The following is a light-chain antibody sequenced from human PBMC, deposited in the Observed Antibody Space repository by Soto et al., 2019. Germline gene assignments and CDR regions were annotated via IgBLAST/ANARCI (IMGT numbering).Light chain of an antibody. CDR3: HQYGNSRT. V-gene: IGKV3-20*01. CDR2: GAS. J-gene: IGKJ1*01. CDR1: QSLTRN. Sequence: EIVMTQSPATLSVSPGERVTLSCRASQSLTRNLAWYQHKPGQSPRLLIHGASSRATGIPDRFSGSGSGTDFTLTISRLGPEDFAVYYCHQYGNSRTFGQGTKVDIK.